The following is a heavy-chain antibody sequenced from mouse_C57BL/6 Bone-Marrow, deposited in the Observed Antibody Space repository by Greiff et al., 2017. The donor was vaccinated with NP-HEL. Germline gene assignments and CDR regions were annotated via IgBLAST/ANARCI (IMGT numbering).Heavy chain of an antibody. J-gene: IGHJ3*01. V-gene: IGHV1-74*04. CDR2: IHPSDSDT. D-gene: IGHD2-10*02. CDR3: AIWYGNFEGTRAY. Sequence: LKQPGASVKVSCKASGYTFTSYWMHWVKQRPGQGLEWIGRIHPSDSDTNYNQKFKGKATLTVDKSSSTAYMQLSSLTSEDSAVYYCAIWYGNFEGTRAYWGQGTLVTVSA. CDR1: GYTFTSYW.